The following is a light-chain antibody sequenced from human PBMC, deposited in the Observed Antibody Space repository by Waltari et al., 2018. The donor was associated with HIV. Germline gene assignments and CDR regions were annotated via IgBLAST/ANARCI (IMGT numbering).Light chain of an antibody. CDR2: DVT. CDR3: CSYAGSYTWV. V-gene: IGLV2-11*01. J-gene: IGLJ3*02. CDR1: NSDVGAYNY. Sequence: QSALPQPRSVSGSPGQSVTMSCTGTNSDVGAYNYVSWYQQYPGKAPRLIVHDVTHRPSGVPDRFSGSKSGNTASLTISGLQAEDEADYYCCSYAGSYTWVFGEGTKLTVL.